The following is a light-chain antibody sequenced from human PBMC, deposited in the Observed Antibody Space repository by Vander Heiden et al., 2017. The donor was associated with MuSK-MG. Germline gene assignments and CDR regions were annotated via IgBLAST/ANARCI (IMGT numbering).Light chain of an antibody. CDR1: QSFSSY. CDR2: NAS. J-gene: IGKJ1*01. V-gene: IGKV3-11*01. Sequence: IVLAQSPASLSLSPVERATLTCRASQSFSSYLAWYQQKPGQAPGLLIYNASNRATGIPARFSGSGSGTDFTLTISSLEPEDFAVYYCQQRGNWPPTWTFGQGTKVEIK. CDR3: QQRGNWPPTWT.